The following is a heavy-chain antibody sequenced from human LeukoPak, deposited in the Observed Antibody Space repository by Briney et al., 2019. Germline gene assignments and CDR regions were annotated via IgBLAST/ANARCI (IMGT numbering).Heavy chain of an antibody. CDR1: GGSISSYY. D-gene: IGHD3-3*01. J-gene: IGHJ5*02. CDR3: ARGRKRITIFGVVRETVDWFDP. CDR2: IYYSGST. Sequence: PSETLSLTCTVSGGSISSYYWSWIRQPPGKGLEWIGYIYYSGSTNYNPSLKSRVTISVDTSKNQFSLKLSSVTAADTTVYYCARGRKRITIFGVVRETVDWFDPWGQGTLVTVSS. V-gene: IGHV4-59*01.